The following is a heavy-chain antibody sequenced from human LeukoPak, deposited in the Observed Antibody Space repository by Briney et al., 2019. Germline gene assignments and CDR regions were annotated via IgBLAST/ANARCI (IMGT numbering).Heavy chain of an antibody. V-gene: IGHV4-59*01. D-gene: IGHD6-13*01. CDR1: GGSFSGYY. Sequence: SETLSLTCAVYGGSFSGYYWSWIRQLPGKGLEWIGYIYYSGSTNYNPSLKSRVTISVDTSKNQFSLKLSSVTAADTAVYYCAARIAAAANWFDPWGQGTLVTVSS. J-gene: IGHJ5*02. CDR3: AARIAAAANWFDP. CDR2: IYYSGST.